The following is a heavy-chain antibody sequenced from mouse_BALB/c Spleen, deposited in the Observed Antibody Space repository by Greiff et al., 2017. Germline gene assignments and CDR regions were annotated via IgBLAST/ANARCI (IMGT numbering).Heavy chain of an antibody. CDR2: IDPSDSET. D-gene: IGHD2-1*01. J-gene: IGHJ2*01. V-gene: IGHV1-69*02. CDR3: ARPLYYYFDY. Sequence: VQLQQPGAELVKPGAPVKLSCKASGYTFTSYWMNWVKQRPGRGLEWIGRIDPSDSETHYNQKFKGKATLTADKSSSTAYMQLSSLTSEDSAVYFCARPLYYYFDYWGQGTTLTVSS. CDR1: GYTFTSYW.